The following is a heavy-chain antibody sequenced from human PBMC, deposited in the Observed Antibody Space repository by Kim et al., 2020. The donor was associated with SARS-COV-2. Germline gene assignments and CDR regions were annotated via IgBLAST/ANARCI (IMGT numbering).Heavy chain of an antibody. Sequence: SETLSLTCAVYGGSFSGYYWSWIRQPPGKGLEWIGEINHSGSTNYNPSLKSRVTISVDTSKNQFSLKLSSVTAADTAVYYCARGVGYSSSWVDYWGQGTLVTVSS. D-gene: IGHD6-13*01. J-gene: IGHJ4*02. CDR1: GGSFSGYY. CDR3: ARGVGYSSSWVDY. CDR2: INHSGST. V-gene: IGHV4-34*01.